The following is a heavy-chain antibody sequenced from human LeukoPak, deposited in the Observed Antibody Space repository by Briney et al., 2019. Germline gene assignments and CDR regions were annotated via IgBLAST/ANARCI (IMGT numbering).Heavy chain of an antibody. CDR1: GYTLTGYY. CDR3: ARTNYDSSGYDY. CDR2: INPNSGGT. V-gene: IGHV1-2*02. Sequence: ASVKVSCKASGYTLTGYYMHWVRQAPGQGLEWMGWINPNSGGTNYAQKFQGRVTMTRDTSISTAYMELSRLRSDDTAVYYCARTNYDSSGYDYWGQGTLVTVSS. J-gene: IGHJ4*02. D-gene: IGHD3-22*01.